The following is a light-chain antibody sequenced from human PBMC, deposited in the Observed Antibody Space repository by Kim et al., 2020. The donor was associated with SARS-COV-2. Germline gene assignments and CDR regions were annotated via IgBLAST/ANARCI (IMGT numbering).Light chain of an antibody. CDR3: QVWDSSSDQHVV. CDR2: YDS. CDR1: NIGSKS. V-gene: IGLV3-21*04. Sequence: PGKTARITCGGSNIGSKSVHWYQQKPGQAPVLVIYYDSDRPSGIPERFSGSNSGNTATLTISRVEAGDEADYYCQVWDSSSDQHVVFGGGTQLTVL. J-gene: IGLJ2*01.